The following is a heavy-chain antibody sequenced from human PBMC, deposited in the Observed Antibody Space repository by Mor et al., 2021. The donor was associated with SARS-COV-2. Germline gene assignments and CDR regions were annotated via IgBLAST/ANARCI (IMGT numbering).Heavy chain of an antibody. CDR3: ARDTGGGSLPMDV. Sequence: DSVKGRFTISRDNSKNTVYLQMNSLRAEDTAVYYCARDTGGGSLPMDVWG. D-gene: IGHD2-8*02. J-gene: IGHJ6*02. V-gene: IGHV3-30*07.